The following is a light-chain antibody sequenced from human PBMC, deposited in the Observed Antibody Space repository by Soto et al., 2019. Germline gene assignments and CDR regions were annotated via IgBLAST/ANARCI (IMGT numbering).Light chain of an antibody. Sequence: EIVVTQSPFTLSLSPGERATLSCRASQSFRSSYLAWYQQTPGQATRLLIYGTSSRANGIPDRFSGSGSGTDFSLTISRLETEDFAVYYCQNEGSSSTFGQGKRLEIK. V-gene: IGKV3-20*01. CDR2: GTS. CDR1: QSFRSSY. J-gene: IGKJ5*01. CDR3: QNEGSSST.